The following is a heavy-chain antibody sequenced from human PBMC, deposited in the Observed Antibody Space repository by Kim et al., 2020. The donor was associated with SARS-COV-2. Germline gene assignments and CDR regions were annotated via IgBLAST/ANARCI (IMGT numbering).Heavy chain of an antibody. CDR1: GGSISSYY. J-gene: IGHJ6*02. D-gene: IGHD5-18*01. CDR3: ARSSGYSYGLYYYGMDV. Sequence: SETLSLTCTVSGGSISSYYWSWILQPPGKGLEWIGYIYYSGSTNYNPSLKSRVTISVDTSKNQFSLKLSSVTAADTAVYYCARSSGYSYGLYYYGMDVWGHGTTVTVSS. CDR2: IYYSGST. V-gene: IGHV4-59*01.